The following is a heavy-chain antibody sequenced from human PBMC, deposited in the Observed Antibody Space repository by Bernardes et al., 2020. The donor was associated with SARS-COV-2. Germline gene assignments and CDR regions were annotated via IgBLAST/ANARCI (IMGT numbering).Heavy chain of an antibody. CDR3: AKAYCSGGSCYRSLYFDY. V-gene: IGHV3-23*01. CDR1: GFTFSSYA. D-gene: IGHD2-15*01. Sequence: GGSLRLSCAASGFTFSSYAMSWVRQAPGKGLEWVSAISGSGGSTYYADSVKGRFTISRDNSKNTLYLQMNSLRAEDTAVYYCAKAYCSGGSCYRSLYFDYWGQGTLVTVSS. J-gene: IGHJ4*02. CDR2: ISGSGGST.